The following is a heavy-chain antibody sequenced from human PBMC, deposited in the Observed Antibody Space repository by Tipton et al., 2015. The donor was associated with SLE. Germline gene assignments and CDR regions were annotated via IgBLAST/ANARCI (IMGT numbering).Heavy chain of an antibody. CDR3: AREPPGGDY. V-gene: IGHV3-9*01. CDR1: GFTFDDYA. Sequence: SLRLSCATSGFTFDDYAMHWVRQAPGKGLEWVSGVSWNSGIIGYADSVKGRFTISRDNAKNTLYLQMNSLRAEDTAVYYCAREPPGGDYWGQGTLVTVSS. J-gene: IGHJ4*02. CDR2: VSWNSGII.